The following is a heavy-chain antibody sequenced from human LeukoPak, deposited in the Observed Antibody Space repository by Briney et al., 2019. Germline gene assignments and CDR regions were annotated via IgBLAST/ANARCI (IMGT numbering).Heavy chain of an antibody. J-gene: IGHJ4*02. CDR2: IYYSGST. D-gene: IGHD2-15*01. CDR3: ARGNSDGKREDY. V-gene: IGHV4-31*03. Sequence: PSQTLSLTCTVSGGSISSGGYYWSWIRQHPGKGLEWIGYIYYSGSTYYNPSLKSRVTISGDTSKNQFSLKLSSVTAADTAVYYCARGNSDGKREDYWGPGTLLTVSS. CDR1: GGSISSGGYY.